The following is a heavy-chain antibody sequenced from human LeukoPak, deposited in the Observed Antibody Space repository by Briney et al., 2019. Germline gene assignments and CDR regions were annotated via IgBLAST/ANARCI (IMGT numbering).Heavy chain of an antibody. Sequence: ASVKVSCKASGYTFTGYHMHWVRQAPGQGLEWMGWINSNTGGTNYAQEFQGRVTMTRDTSISTAYMDLSSLSSDDTAVYYCARDDSSSSANAFDIWGQGTMVSVSS. J-gene: IGHJ3*02. D-gene: IGHD6-6*01. CDR3: ARDDSSSSANAFDI. CDR1: GYTFTGYH. CDR2: INSNTGGT. V-gene: IGHV1-2*02.